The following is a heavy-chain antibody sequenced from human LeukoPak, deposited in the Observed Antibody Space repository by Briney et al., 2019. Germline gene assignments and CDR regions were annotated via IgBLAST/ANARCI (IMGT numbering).Heavy chain of an antibody. J-gene: IGHJ2*01. CDR1: GGSFSGYY. CDR2: INHSGST. D-gene: IGHD2-2*01. V-gene: IGHV4-34*01. Sequence: SETLSLTCAVYGGSFSGYYWSWIRQPPGQGLEWIGEINHSGSTNYNPSLKSRVTISVDTSNNEFSLKLSSVTAADTAVYYCARGRLTKRSRYFDLWGRGTLVTVSS. CDR3: ARGRLTKRSRYFDL.